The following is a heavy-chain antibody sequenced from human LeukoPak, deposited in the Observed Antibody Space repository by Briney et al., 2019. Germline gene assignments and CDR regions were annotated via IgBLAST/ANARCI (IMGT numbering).Heavy chain of an antibody. CDR1: GYTFPGYY. Sequence: ASVKVSCKASGYTFPGYYMHWVRQAPGQGLEWMGWISPNSGGTNYAQKFQGRVTMTRDTSISTAYMELSRLRSDDTAVYYCAREHSSSSGKVFDYWGQGTLVTVSS. V-gene: IGHV1-2*02. CDR2: ISPNSGGT. CDR3: AREHSSSSGKVFDY. J-gene: IGHJ4*02. D-gene: IGHD6-6*01.